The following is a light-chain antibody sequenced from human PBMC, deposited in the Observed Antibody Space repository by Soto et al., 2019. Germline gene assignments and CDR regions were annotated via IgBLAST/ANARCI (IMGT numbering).Light chain of an antibody. J-gene: IGKJ2*01. Sequence: EIVLTQSPGTLSLSPGERATLSCRASQSITSSYLAWYQQKPGQSPRLLIYGASSRSAGIPDRFSGSGSGTDFTLTIRRLEPEDFAVYYCQQYGSSPETFGQGTKLEI. V-gene: IGKV3-20*01. CDR1: QSITSSY. CDR3: QQYGSSPET. CDR2: GAS.